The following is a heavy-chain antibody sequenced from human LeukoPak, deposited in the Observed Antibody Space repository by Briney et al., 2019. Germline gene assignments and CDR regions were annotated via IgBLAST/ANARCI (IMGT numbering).Heavy chain of an antibody. CDR2: IYTSGST. CDR1: GGSISSYY. CDR3: ARSQTVPRYYDFWNGYYNWFDP. Sequence: SETLSLTCTVSGGSISSYYWSWIRQPAGKGLEWIGRIYTSGSTNYNPSLKSRVTMSVDTSKNQFSLKLSSVTAADTAVYYCARSQTVPRYYDFWNGYYNWFDPWGQGTLVTVSS. D-gene: IGHD3-3*01. V-gene: IGHV4-4*07. J-gene: IGHJ5*02.